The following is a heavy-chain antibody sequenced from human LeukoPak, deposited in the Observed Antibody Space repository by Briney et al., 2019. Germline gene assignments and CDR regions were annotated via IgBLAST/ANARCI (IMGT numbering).Heavy chain of an antibody. Sequence: ASVKVSCKASGYTFTSYGISWVRQAPGQGLEWMGWMNPNSGNTGYAQKFQGRVTMTRNTSISTAYMELSSLRSEDTAVYYCARAYYGSGSYLNWGQGTLVTVSS. V-gene: IGHV1-8*02. CDR2: MNPNSGNT. J-gene: IGHJ4*02. CDR3: ARAYYGSGSYLN. CDR1: GYTFTSYG. D-gene: IGHD3-10*01.